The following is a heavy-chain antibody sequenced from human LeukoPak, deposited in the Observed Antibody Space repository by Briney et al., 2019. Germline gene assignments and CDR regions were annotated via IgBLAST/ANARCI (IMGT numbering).Heavy chain of an antibody. D-gene: IGHD5-12*01. CDR2: ISSSGSNI. Sequence: GQSLRLSCAASGFTFSSYEMNWVRQAPGKELEWVSYISSSGSNIYYADSVKGRFTISRDNAKNSLYLQMNSLRAEDTAVYYCARGWISDSFDYWGQGTLVTVSS. V-gene: IGHV3-48*03. CDR3: ARGWISDSFDY. CDR1: GFTFSSYE. J-gene: IGHJ4*02.